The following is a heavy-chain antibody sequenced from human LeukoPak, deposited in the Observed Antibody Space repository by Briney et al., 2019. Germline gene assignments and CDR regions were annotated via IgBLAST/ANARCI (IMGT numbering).Heavy chain of an antibody. CDR2: INHSGST. V-gene: IGHV4-34*01. CDR3: ARGPGGSYSFDY. J-gene: IGHJ4*02. D-gene: IGHD1-26*01. Sequence: SETLSLTCAVYGGSFSGYYWSWIRQPPGKGLEWIGEINHSGSTNYKPSLKSRVTISVETSNNQFPLKLSSVTAADTAVYYCARGPGGSYSFDYWGQGTLVTVSS. CDR1: GGSFSGYY.